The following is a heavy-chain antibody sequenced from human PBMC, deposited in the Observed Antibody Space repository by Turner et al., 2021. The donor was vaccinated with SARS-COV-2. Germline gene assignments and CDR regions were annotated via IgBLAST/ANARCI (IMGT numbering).Heavy chain of an antibody. V-gene: IGHV4-39*01. CDR3: ARHDDRGENYVCGFDL. CDR1: GVSIRTSGYF. Sequence: QVQLQESGPGLLKPSETLSLICTVSGVSIRTSGYFWAWISQPPGKEPEWCGTPRYGGNTYYNTSINRRVTLSVDTSDKQCSLSLGSVTAAGSAVYYCARHDDRGENYVCGFDLWGQGTMVTVAS. D-gene: IGHD3-10*02. J-gene: IGHJ3*01. CDR2: PRYGGNT.